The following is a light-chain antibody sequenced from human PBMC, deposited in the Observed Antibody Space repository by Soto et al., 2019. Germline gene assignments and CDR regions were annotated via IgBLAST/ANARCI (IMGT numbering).Light chain of an antibody. CDR2: GAS. CDR1: QDAGND. V-gene: IGKV1-17*01. CDR3: LQHTYIWS. J-gene: IGKJ1*01. Sequence: IHMTQSPPSLSASFGXKVTITCRSSQDAGNDLGVFHQKLGEAPQXLIFGASNLESGVTSRFSGTGCGKEFSLTITMLQPEDLATYYCLQHTYIWSFGQGTKVDI.